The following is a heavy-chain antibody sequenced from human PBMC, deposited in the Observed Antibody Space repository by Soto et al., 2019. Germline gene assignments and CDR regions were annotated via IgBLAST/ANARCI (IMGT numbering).Heavy chain of an antibody. CDR1: GFTFSGYA. D-gene: IGHD2-15*01. CDR2: ISYDGNNK. J-gene: IGHJ6*01. V-gene: IGHV3-30-3*01. Sequence: QVQLVESGGGVVQPGRSQRLSCAASGFTFSGYAMYWVRQAPGKGLEWVAVISYDGNNKYYADSVKGRFTISRDNSKNTLYLQMNSLRAEDTAVYYCARAGCDGGSCYTLVGLRYGMDVW. CDR3: ARAGCDGGSCYTLVGLRYGMDV.